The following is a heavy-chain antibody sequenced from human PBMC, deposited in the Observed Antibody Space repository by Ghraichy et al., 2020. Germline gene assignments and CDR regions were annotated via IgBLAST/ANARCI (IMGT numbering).Heavy chain of an antibody. V-gene: IGHV3-23*01. Sequence: GGSLRLSCAASGFTFNIYAMSWVRQAPGKGLEWVSAISGSGDSTYYADSVKGRFTISRDKSKNTLYLQMNSLRAEDTAVYYCASRTLAVPGIVDSWGQGTLVTVSS. J-gene: IGHJ4*02. D-gene: IGHD6-19*01. CDR3: ASRTLAVPGIVDS. CDR1: GFTFNIYA. CDR2: ISGSGDST.